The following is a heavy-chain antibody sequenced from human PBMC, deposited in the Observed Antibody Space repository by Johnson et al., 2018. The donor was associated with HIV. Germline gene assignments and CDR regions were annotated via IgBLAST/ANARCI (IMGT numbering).Heavy chain of an antibody. D-gene: IGHD6-13*01. J-gene: IGHJ3*02. CDR1: GFTVSSKY. V-gene: IGHV3-23*04. Sequence: VQLVESGGGLIQPGGSLRLSCAASGFTVSSKYMSWVRQAPGKGLEWVSAISGSGGSTYYADSMKGRFTISRDNSKNTLYLQMNSLRAEDTAVYYCAKGIAAAGTGAFDIWGQGTMVTVSS. CDR2: ISGSGGST. CDR3: AKGIAAAGTGAFDI.